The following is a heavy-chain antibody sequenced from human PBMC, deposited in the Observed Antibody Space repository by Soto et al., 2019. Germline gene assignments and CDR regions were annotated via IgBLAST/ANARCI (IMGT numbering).Heavy chain of an antibody. V-gene: IGHV3-33*01. CDR1: GFTFSSYG. J-gene: IGHJ4*02. CDR2: IWYDGSNK. Sequence: PGGSLRLSCAASGFTFSSYGMHWVRQAPGKGLEWVAVIWYDGSNKYYADSVKGRFTISRDNSKNTLYLQMNSLRAEDTAVYYCSRDLDPTYYFDYWCQAPLVTVSS. CDR3: SRDLDPTYYFDY.